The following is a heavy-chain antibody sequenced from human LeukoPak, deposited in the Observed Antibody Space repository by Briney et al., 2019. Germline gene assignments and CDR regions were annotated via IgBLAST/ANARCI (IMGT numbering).Heavy chain of an antibody. CDR1: GGSISSGGY. CDR3: ARHGSYSLAF. Sequence: SGTLSLTCAVSGGSISSGGYWSWLRQPPGKGLEWIGQIYYIGSTNYNPSLGSRVIMSLDKSTNQLSLRFNSVTAADTAVYYCARHGSYSLAFWGQGALVTVSS. CDR2: IYYIGST. D-gene: IGHD1-26*01. J-gene: IGHJ4*02. V-gene: IGHV4-4*02.